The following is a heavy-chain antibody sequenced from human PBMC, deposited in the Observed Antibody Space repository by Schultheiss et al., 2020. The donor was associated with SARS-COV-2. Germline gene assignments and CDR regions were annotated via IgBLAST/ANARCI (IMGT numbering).Heavy chain of an antibody. V-gene: IGHV3-NL1*01. Sequence: GGSLRLSCAASGFTFSSYAMHWVHQAPGKGLEWVAVIYSGGSTYYADSVKGRFTISRDNSKNTLDLQMNSLRAEDTAVYYCAKEVPGSYWGQGTLVTVS. CDR2: IYSGGST. D-gene: IGHD3-10*01. CDR1: GFTFSSYA. CDR3: AKEVPGSY. J-gene: IGHJ4*02.